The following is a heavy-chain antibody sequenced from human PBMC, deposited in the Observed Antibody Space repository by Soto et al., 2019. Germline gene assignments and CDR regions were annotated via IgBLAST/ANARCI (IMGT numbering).Heavy chain of an antibody. J-gene: IGHJ2*01. CDR1: GGSISGGVHS. CDR2: IFDSGST. V-gene: IGHV4-30-4*01. CDR3: AREIMPLTNDWYFDL. D-gene: IGHD2-8*01. Sequence: QVQLQESGPGLVKPSETLSLTCTVSGGSISGGVHSWSWIRQPPGKGLGWIGHIFDSGSTYYNPSLKSRLTITVDTSKNQFFLRLSSVTAADPAVYFCAREIMPLTNDWYFDLWGRGTLVTVSS.